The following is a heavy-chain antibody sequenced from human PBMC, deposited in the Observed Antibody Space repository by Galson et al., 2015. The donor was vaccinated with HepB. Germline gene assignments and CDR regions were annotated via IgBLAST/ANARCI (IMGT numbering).Heavy chain of an antibody. CDR3: ARDPGPTSGLVGFDY. CDR2: IIPIFGTA. J-gene: IGHJ4*02. Sequence: SVKVSCKASGGTFSSYAISWVRQAPGQGLEWMGGIIPIFGTANYAQKFQGRVTITADKSTSTAYMELSSLRSEDTAVYYCARDPGPTSGLVGFDYWGQGTLVTVSS. V-gene: IGHV1-69*06. CDR1: GGTFSSYA. D-gene: IGHD1-26*01.